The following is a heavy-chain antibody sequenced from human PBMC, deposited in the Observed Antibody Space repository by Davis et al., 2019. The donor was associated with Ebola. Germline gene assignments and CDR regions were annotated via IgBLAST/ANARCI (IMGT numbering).Heavy chain of an antibody. CDR3: ARQLSRVTGGMDV. J-gene: IGHJ6*02. D-gene: IGHD4-23*01. Sequence: GSLKISCKGSGYSFTSYWIGWVRQMPGKGLEWMGIIYPGDSDTRYSPSFQGQVTISADKSISTAYLQWSSLKASDTAMYYCARQLSRVTGGMDVWGQGTTVTVSS. V-gene: IGHV5-51*01. CDR2: IYPGDSDT. CDR1: GYSFTSYW.